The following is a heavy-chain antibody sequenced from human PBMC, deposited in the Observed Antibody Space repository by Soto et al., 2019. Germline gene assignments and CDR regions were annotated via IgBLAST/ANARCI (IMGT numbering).Heavy chain of an antibody. V-gene: IGHV3-23*01. CDR1: GFTFSSYA. CDR2: ISGSGGTT. Sequence: EVQLLESGGGLVQPGGSLRLSCAASGFTFSSYAMTWVRQAPGKGLEWVSAISGSGGTTNYADSVKGRFTISRDNSKKTMYLQMNSLRAEDTAVYYCAKAPTASTYVSVYLDYWGQGTLVTVSS. J-gene: IGHJ4*02. CDR3: AKAPTASTYVSVYLDY. D-gene: IGHD3-16*01.